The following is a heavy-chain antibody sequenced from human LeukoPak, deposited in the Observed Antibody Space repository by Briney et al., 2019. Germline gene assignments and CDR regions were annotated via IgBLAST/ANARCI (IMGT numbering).Heavy chain of an antibody. CDR3: ARGPSWSGYDY. V-gene: IGHV4-31*03. Sequence: SETLSLTCTVSGGSISSGGYYWSWIRQHPGKGLEWIGYIYYSGSTYYNPSLKSRVAISVDTSKNQFSLKLSSVTAADTAVYYCARGPSWSGYDYWGQGTLVTVSS. CDR1: GGSISSGGYY. D-gene: IGHD3-3*01. CDR2: IYYSGST. J-gene: IGHJ4*02.